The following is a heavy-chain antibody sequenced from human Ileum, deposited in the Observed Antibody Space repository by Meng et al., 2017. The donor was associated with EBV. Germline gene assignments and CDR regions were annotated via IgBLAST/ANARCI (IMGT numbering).Heavy chain of an antibody. CDR2: INTSVGYT. J-gene: IGHJ4*02. CDR1: GCTFTNYY. D-gene: IGHD3-16*01. CDR3: ARASRVLGGFDY. V-gene: IGHV1-46*01. Sequence: QVQLVQSGAEVKKPGASVKVSCKASGCTFTNYYLHWVRQAPGQGLEWMGIINTSVGYTSHAQKFQGRVTMTRDTSTSTVHMEVSSLRSADTAVHYCARASRVLGGFDYWGQGTLVTVSS.